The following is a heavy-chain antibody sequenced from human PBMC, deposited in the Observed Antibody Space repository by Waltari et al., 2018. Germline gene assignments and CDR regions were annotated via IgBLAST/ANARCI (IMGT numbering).Heavy chain of an antibody. Sequence: QVQLLESGPRLVKPSETLSLTCSVSGHPITTYYWSWTRQSPGKGLEWIGYIYHSGSTVYHPSLRSRATISVDTSKNQFSLKVTSVTAADTAVYYCARDSGMEHGLSSGSWFYYMDVWGKGTTVTVSS. J-gene: IGHJ6*03. V-gene: IGHV4-59*01. CDR3: ARDSGMEHGLSSGSWFYYMDV. CDR1: GHPITTYY. CDR2: IYHSGST. D-gene: IGHD3-10*01.